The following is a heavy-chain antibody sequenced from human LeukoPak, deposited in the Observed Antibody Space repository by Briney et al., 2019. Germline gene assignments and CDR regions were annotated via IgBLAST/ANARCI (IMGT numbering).Heavy chain of an antibody. CDR3: ARADGRARGFDY. CDR2: IGTAGDT. CDR1: GFTFSSYD. Sequence: GGSLRLSCAASGFTFSSYDMHWVRQARGKGLEWVSAIGTAGDTYYPGSVKGRFTISRENAKNSLYLQMNSLRAGDTAVYYCARADGRARGFDYWGQETLVTVSS. D-gene: IGHD1-26*01. V-gene: IGHV3-13*01. J-gene: IGHJ4*02.